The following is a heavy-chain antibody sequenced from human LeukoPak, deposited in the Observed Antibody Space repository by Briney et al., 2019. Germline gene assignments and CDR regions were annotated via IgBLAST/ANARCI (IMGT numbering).Heavy chain of an antibody. CDR1: GGSISHYY. CDR3: ARGLGYTAPFFDY. V-gene: IGHV4-4*07. CDR2: IYSSGNT. D-gene: IGHD3-16*02. Sequence: SETLSLTCIVSGGSISHYYWSWIRQPAGKGLEWIGRIYSSGNTDYNPSLKSRVTLSLDRSMNQFSLRLSSLTAADTAIYYCARGLGYTAPFFDYWGQGTLVTVSS. J-gene: IGHJ4*02.